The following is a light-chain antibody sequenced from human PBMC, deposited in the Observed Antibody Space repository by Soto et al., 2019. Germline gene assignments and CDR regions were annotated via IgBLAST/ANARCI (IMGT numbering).Light chain of an antibody. J-gene: IGLJ2*01. Sequence: QSALTQPASVSGSPGQSITISCTGTSSDVGGYNYVSWSQQHPGKAPQLMIYEVSNRPSGVSNRFSGSKSGNTASLTISGLQADDEADYYCCSYAGNYTLLFGGGTKLTVL. CDR1: SSDVGGYNY. CDR2: EVS. CDR3: CSYAGNYTLL. V-gene: IGLV2-14*01.